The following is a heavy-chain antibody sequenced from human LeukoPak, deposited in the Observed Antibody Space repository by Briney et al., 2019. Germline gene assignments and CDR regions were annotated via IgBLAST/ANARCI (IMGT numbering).Heavy chain of an antibody. J-gene: IGHJ4*02. D-gene: IGHD6-19*01. Sequence: PSETLSHPCTVSGDTIRSYYRSWIRQPPGKGLERIGYISYSGSSNYNSSLKSRVTISVDTSKNQFSLKLSSVTAADTAVYYCARLERTSGWTHFVTWGPGTLVTVSS. CDR3: ARLERTSGWTHFVT. CDR1: GDTIRSYY. V-gene: IGHV4-59*08. CDR2: ISYSGSS.